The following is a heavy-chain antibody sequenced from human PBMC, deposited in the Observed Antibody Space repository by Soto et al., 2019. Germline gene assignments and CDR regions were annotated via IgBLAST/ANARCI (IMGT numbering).Heavy chain of an antibody. Sequence: QVQLVQSGAEVKKPGSSVKVSCKASGGTFSSYTISWVRQAPGQGLEWMGRINPILGIANYAQKFQGRVTITADKSTSTAYMELSSLRSEDTAVYYCASDLRVVTTVAPWGQGTLVTVSS. D-gene: IGHD2-21*02. CDR2: INPILGIA. V-gene: IGHV1-69*02. J-gene: IGHJ5*02. CDR1: GGTFSSYT. CDR3: ASDLRVVTTVAP.